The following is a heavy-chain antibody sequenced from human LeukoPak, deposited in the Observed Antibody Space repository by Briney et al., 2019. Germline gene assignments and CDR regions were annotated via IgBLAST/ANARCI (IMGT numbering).Heavy chain of an antibody. CDR3: ARTCGGDCQDYYYYMDV. V-gene: IGHV3-11*04. CDR1: GFTFSDYY. D-gene: IGHD2-21*01. J-gene: IGHJ6*03. CDR2: ISSSGSTI. Sequence: PGGSLRLSCAASGFTFSDYYMSWIRQAPGKGLEWVSYISSSGSTIYYADSVKGRFTISRDNSKNTLYLQMNSLRAEDTAVYYCARTCGGDCQDYYYYMDVWGKGTTVTVSS.